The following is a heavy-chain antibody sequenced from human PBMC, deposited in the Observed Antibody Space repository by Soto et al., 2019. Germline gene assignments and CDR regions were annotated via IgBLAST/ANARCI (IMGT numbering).Heavy chain of an antibody. CDR2: IYNSGST. V-gene: IGHV4-59*01. J-gene: IGHJ6*02. CDR1: GGSISSYN. Sequence: SETLSLTCTVSGGSISSYNWNWIRQPPGRGLEWIGHIYNSGSTDYNPSLKNRVTISVDTSKNQFSLKLRSVTAADTAVYYCARGRRYNYGYEGMDVWGQGTTVTVSS. CDR3: ARGRRYNYGYEGMDV. D-gene: IGHD5-18*01.